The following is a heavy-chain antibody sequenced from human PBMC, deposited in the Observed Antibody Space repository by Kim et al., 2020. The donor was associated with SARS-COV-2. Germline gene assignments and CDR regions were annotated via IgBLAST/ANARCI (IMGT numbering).Heavy chain of an antibody. Sequence: SPSFQGQVTITADKSSSTAYLQWSSLKASDTAMYYCARGRGTWEPSWVDYWGQGTLVTVSS. V-gene: IGHV5-51*01. J-gene: IGHJ4*02. D-gene: IGHD1-26*01. CDR3: ARGRGTWEPSWVDY.